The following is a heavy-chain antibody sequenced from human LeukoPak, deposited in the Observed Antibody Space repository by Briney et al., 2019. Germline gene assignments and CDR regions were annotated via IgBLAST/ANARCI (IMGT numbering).Heavy chain of an antibody. CDR3: AREANNYDFWSGYYTPDY. D-gene: IGHD3-3*01. J-gene: IGHJ4*02. V-gene: IGHV1-18*01. Sequence: ASVKVSCKASGYTFTSYGISWVRQAPGQGLEWMGWISAYNGNTNYAQKLQGRVTMTTDTSTSTAYMELRSLRSDDTAVYYCAREANNYDFWSGYYTPDYWGQGTLVTVSS. CDR1: GYTFTSYG. CDR2: ISAYNGNT.